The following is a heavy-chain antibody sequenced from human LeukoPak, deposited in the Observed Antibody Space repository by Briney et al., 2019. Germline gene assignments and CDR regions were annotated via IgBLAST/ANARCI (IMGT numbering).Heavy chain of an antibody. CDR1: GYTFTGYY. V-gene: IGHV1-2*02. Sequence: ASVKVSCKASGYTFTGYYMHWVRQAPGQGLEWMGWINPNNGGTNYAQKFQGRVTMTRDTSISTAYMELSRLRSDDTAVYYCAREQGYGYSYGYHSADYYYYGMDVWGQGTTVTVSS. J-gene: IGHJ6*02. CDR2: INPNNGGT. CDR3: AREQGYGYSYGYHSADYYYYGMDV. D-gene: IGHD5-18*01.